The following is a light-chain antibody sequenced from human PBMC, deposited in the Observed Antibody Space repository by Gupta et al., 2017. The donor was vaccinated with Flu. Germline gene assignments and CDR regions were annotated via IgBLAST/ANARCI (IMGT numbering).Light chain of an antibody. CDR3: QQGLSTPFT. CDR1: QSISAY. V-gene: IGKV1-39*01. Sequence: PSSRSASVGDRVTIICRAGQSISAYLNWFQVKPGKAPKLVIYAASSLQSGVPSRFSGSGSGTDFTLTISSLQREDVATYYCQQGLSTPFTFGPGTKVDI. J-gene: IGKJ3*01. CDR2: AAS.